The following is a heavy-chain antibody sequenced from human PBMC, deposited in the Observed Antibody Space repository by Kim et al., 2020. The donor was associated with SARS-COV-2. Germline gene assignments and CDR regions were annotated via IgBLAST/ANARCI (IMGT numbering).Heavy chain of an antibody. V-gene: IGHV4-31*03. J-gene: IGHJ4*02. CDR3: ARCMGYGGCYFDY. CDR2: IYYSGST. Sequence: SETLSLTCTVSGGSISSGGYYWSWIRQHPGKGLEWIGYIYYSGSTYYNPSLKSRVTISVDTSKNQFSLKLSSVTAADTAVYYCARCMGYGGCYFDYWGQGTLVTVSS. D-gene: IGHD5-12*01. CDR1: GGSISSGGYY.